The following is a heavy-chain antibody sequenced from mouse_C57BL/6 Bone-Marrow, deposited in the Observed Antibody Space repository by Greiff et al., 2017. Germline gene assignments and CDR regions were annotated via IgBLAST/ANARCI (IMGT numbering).Heavy chain of an antibody. V-gene: IGHV5-9-1*02. J-gene: IGHJ4*01. CDR1: GFTFSSYA. CDR3: TRGDLLRGARDY. D-gene: IGHD2-1*01. CDR2: ISSGGDYI. Sequence: EVQGVESGEGLVKPGGSLKLSCAASGFTFSSYAMSWVRQTPEKRLEWVAYISSGGDYIYYADTVKGRFTISRDNARNTLYLQMSSLKSEDTAMYYCTRGDLLRGARDYWGQGTSVTVSS.